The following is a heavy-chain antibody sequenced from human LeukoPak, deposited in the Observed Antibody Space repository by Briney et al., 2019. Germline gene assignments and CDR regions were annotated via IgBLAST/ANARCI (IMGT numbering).Heavy chain of an antibody. Sequence: SVKVSCKASGCTFSGYDMSWVRQAPGQGLEWMGGIIPIFGTANYAQKFQGRVTITADESTSTAYMELSSLRSEDTAVYYCARGYYYGSGSYSPGAFDIWGQGTMVTVSS. CDR2: IIPIFGTA. D-gene: IGHD3-10*01. CDR1: GCTFSGYD. V-gene: IGHV1-69*13. CDR3: ARGYYYGSGSYSPGAFDI. J-gene: IGHJ3*02.